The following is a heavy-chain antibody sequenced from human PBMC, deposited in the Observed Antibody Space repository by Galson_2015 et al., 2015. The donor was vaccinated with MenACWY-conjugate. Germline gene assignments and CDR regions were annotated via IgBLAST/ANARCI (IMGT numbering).Heavy chain of an antibody. CDR2: TYPGDSDT. Sequence: TGLEWMGITYPGDSDTRYTPSFQGHVTISADKSINTAYLQWGSLEASDTAMYYCARQGFGSSSLDYWGQGTLVTVSS. CDR3: ARQGFGSSSLDY. D-gene: IGHD6-6*01. V-gene: IGHV5-51*01. J-gene: IGHJ4*02.